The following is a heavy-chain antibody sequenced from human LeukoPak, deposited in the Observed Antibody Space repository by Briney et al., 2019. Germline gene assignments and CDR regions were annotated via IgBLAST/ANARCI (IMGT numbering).Heavy chain of an antibody. CDR2: MNPNSGNT. D-gene: IGHD2-15*01. CDR3: ARAEYCSGGSCPYPFDY. CDR1: GYTFTSYD. V-gene: IGHV1-8*01. J-gene: IGHJ4*02. Sequence: GASVKVSCKASGYTFTSYDINWVRQATGQGLEWMGWMNPNSGNTGYEQKFQGRVTMTRDTSISTAYMELSSLRSEDTAVYYCARAEYCSGGSCPYPFDYWGQGTLVTVSS.